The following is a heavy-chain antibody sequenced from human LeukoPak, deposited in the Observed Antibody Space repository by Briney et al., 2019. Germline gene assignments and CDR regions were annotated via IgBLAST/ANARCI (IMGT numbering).Heavy chain of an antibody. CDR1: GFTFSSYW. J-gene: IGHJ4*02. CDR3: ARDYCSRTSCYNTFVY. V-gene: IGHV3-7*03. D-gene: IGHD2-2*02. Sequence: PGGSLRLSCAASGFTFSSYWMSWVRQAPGKGLEWVANIKQDGSEKYYVDSVKGRFTISRDNAKNSLYLQMTSLRAEDTAVYYCARDYCSRTSCYNTFVYWGQGTLVTVSS. CDR2: IKQDGSEK.